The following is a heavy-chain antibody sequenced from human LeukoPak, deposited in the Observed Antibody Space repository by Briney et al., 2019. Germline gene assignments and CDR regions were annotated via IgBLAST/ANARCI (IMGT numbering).Heavy chain of an antibody. CDR2: ISSSSSYI. CDR1: GFTFSSYS. D-gene: IGHD6-19*01. CDR3: ARVIAVAGTIGFDY. J-gene: IGHJ4*02. V-gene: IGHV3-21*01. Sequence: PGGSLRLSCAASGFTFSSYSMNWVRQAPGKGLEWVSSISSSSSYIYYADSVKGRFTISRDSAKNSLYLQMNSLRAEDTAVYYCARVIAVAGTIGFDYWGQGTLVTVSS.